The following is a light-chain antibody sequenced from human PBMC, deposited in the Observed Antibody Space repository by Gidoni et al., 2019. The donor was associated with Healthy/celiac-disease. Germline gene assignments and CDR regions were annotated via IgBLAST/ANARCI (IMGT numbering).Light chain of an antibody. CDR3: AAWDDSLSGWV. CDR1: SSNIGSNY. V-gene: IGLV1-47*01. Sequence: SVLTQPPSASVTPGQTVTISCSGSSSNIGSNYVYCYQQLPGTAPKLLIYRNNQRPSGVPDRFSGSKSGTSASLAISGLRSEDEADYYCAAWDDSLSGWVFGGGTKLTVL. CDR2: RNN. J-gene: IGLJ3*02.